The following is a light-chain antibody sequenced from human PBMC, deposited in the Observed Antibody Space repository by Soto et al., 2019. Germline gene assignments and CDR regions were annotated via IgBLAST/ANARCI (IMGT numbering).Light chain of an antibody. Sequence: QSVLTQPPSVSGAPGQRVTISCTGSSSNIGAGYAVHWYQQLPGTAPKLLIYGNSNRPSGVPDRFSGSKSGTSASLAITGLQAEDEADYYCQSYDSSLSCYAFGTGTKLTVL. CDR3: QSYDSSLSCYA. V-gene: IGLV1-40*01. J-gene: IGLJ1*01. CDR1: SSNIGAGYA. CDR2: GNS.